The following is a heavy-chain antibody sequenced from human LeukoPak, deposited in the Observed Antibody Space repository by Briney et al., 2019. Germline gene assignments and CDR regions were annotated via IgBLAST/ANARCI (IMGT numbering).Heavy chain of an antibody. CDR2: IGPTSNFI. Sequence: GGSLRLSCAASGFTFSSYSLNWVRQTPGKGLEWVSSIGPTSNFIYYADSLRGRFTVSRDNAKNSLFLQMNSLRAEDTAVYYCARDQSYYGSDVPPPWGRGTLVTVSS. D-gene: IGHD3-22*01. J-gene: IGHJ2*01. CDR1: GFTFSSYS. CDR3: ARDQSYYGSDVPPP. V-gene: IGHV3-21*01.